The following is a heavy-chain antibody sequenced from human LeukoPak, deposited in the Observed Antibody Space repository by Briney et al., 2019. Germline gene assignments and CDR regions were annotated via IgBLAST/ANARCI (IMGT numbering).Heavy chain of an antibody. CDR3: AELGITMIGGV. Sequence: GGSLRLSCAASGFDFSTQWMSWVRQAPGKGLEWVAIVNQGATQKYYVDSVKGRFTISRDNAKNSLYLQMNSLRAGDTAVYYCAELGITMIGGVWGKGTTVTISS. CDR1: GFDFSTQW. CDR2: VNQGATQK. J-gene: IGHJ6*04. V-gene: IGHV3-7*01. D-gene: IGHD3-10*02.